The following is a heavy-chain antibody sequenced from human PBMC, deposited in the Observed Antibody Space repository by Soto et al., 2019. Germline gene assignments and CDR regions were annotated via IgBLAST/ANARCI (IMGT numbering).Heavy chain of an antibody. V-gene: IGHV3-48*04. CDR3: AVGIAVARGYFDL. CDR1: GFRFSSYS. Sequence: EVQLVESGGGLVQPGGSLRLSCAASGFRFSSYSMNWVRQAPGKGPEWVSYIDHSSSSVRYVDSVEGRFTISRDNAKDSLSLQMNSLRGEDRAMYYCAVGIAVARGYFDLWGRGTLVTVSS. CDR2: IDHSSSSV. D-gene: IGHD6-19*01. J-gene: IGHJ2*01.